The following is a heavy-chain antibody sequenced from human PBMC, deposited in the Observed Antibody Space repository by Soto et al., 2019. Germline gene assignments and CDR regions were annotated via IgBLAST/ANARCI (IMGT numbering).Heavy chain of an antibody. CDR3: ARDQEEGDSDYYMDV. J-gene: IGHJ6*03. Sequence: GGSLRLSCAASGFTFSDYYMSWIRQAPGKGLEWVSYISSSGSTIYYADSVKGRFTISRDNAKNSLYLQMNSLRAEDTAVYYCARDQEEGDSDYYMDVWGKGTTVTVSS. D-gene: IGHD3-10*01. CDR1: GFTFSDYY. V-gene: IGHV3-11*01. CDR2: ISSSGSTI.